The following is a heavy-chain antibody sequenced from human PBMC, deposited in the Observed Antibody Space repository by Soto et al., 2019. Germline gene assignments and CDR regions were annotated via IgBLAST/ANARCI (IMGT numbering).Heavy chain of an antibody. D-gene: IGHD3-3*01. J-gene: IGHJ6*02. CDR2: ISSSGSTI. CDR1: GFTFSDYY. V-gene: IGHV3-11*01. Sequence: GGSLRLSCAASGFTFSDYYMSWIRQAPGKGLEWVSYISSSGSTIYYADSVKGRFTISRDNAKNSLYLQMNSLRAEDTAVYYCARGSRITIFGVVMALDYGMDVWGQGTTGTVS. CDR3: ARGSRITIFGVVMALDYGMDV.